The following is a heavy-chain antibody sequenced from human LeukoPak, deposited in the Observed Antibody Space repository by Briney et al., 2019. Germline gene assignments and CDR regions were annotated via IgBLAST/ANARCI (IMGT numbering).Heavy chain of an antibody. D-gene: IGHD3-22*01. J-gene: IGHJ4*02. CDR3: AKDLRKGLVVIGFDY. V-gene: IGHV3-23*01. CDR1: GFTFSSYA. Sequence: GGSLRLSCAASGFTFSSYAMSWVRQAPGKGLEWVSASSGSGSITQQEDSVKGRFTISRDNSKNTLYLHMNSSRAEDTAVYYCAKDLRKGLVVIGFDYWGQGTLVTVSS. CDR2: SSGSGSIT.